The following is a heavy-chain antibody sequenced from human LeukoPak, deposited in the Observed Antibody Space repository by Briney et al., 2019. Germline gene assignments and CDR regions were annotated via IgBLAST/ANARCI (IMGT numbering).Heavy chain of an antibody. CDR3: ARHSRSGYGDYESAFGI. CDR1: GGSIRSSSYY. J-gene: IGHJ3*02. Sequence: SETLSLTCTVSGGSIRSSSYYWDWIRQPPGKGLEWIGNFYYTGSTYYNPSLKSRITISVDTSKNQFSLKLRSVTAADTAVYYCARHSRSGYGDYESAFGIWGQGTMVTVSS. V-gene: IGHV4-39*01. D-gene: IGHD5-12*01. CDR2: FYYTGST.